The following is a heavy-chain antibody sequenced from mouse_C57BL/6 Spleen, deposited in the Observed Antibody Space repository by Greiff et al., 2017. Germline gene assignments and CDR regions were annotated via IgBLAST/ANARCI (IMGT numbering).Heavy chain of an antibody. CDR3: ARRAMDY. V-gene: IGHV5-9*01. Sequence: EVQGVESGGGLVKPGGSLKLSCAASGFTFSSYTMSWVRQTPEKRLEWVATISGGGGNTYYPDSVKGRFTISRGNAKNTLYLQMSGLRSEDTALYYCARRAMDYWGQGTSVTVSS. J-gene: IGHJ4*01. CDR2: ISGGGGNT. CDR1: GFTFSSYT.